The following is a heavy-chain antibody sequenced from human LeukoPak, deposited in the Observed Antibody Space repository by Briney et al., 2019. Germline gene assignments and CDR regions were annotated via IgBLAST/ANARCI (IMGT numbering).Heavy chain of an antibody. CDR1: GYTFTGYY. D-gene: IGHD6-19*01. V-gene: IGHV1-2*02. J-gene: IGHJ4*02. CDR2: INPNSGGT. CDR3: ARVWQWLVPTPDFDY. Sequence: ASVKVSCKASGYTFTGYYMHWVRQAPGQGLEWMGWINPNSGGTNYAQKFQGRVTMTRDTSISTAYMELCRLRSDDTAVYYCARVWQWLVPTPDFDYWGQGTLVTVSS.